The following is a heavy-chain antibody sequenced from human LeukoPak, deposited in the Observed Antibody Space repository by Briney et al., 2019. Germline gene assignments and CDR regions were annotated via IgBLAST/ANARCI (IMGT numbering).Heavy chain of an antibody. V-gene: IGHV4-39*07. J-gene: IGHJ4*02. D-gene: IGHD6-19*01. Sequence: SSETLSLTCTVSGGSISSSGYYWGWIRQPPGKGLEWIGEINHSGSTNYNPSLKSRVTISVDTSKNQFSLKLSSVTAADTAVYYCARGEDSSGWFVYWGQGTLVTVSS. CDR2: INHSGST. CDR1: GGSISSSGYY. CDR3: ARGEDSSGWFVY.